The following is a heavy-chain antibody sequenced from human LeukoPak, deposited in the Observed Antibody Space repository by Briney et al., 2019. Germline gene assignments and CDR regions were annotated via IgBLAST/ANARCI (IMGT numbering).Heavy chain of an antibody. CDR1: GFTFSDAW. J-gene: IGHJ5*02. CDR3: AKDDNYIRFLS. D-gene: IGHD3-16*01. CDR2: ISGSGGNT. Sequence: GGSLRLSCAASGFTFSDAWMTWVRQAPGKGLEWVSGISGSGGNTYYADSVKGRFAISRDNSKNTLYLQMNSLRAEDTAVYYCAKDDNYIRFLSWGQGTLVTVSS. V-gene: IGHV3-23*01.